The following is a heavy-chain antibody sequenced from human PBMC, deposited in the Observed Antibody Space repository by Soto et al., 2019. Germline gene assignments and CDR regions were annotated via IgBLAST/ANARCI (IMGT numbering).Heavy chain of an antibody. J-gene: IGHJ4*02. V-gene: IGHV4-34*01. D-gene: IGHD4-17*01. CDR1: GGSFSGYY. CDR3: ARGTTTVTSDY. CDR2: INHSGST. Sequence: SETLSLTCAVYGGSFSGYYWSWIRQPPGKGLEWIGEINHSGSTNYNPSLKSRVTISVDTSKNQFSLKLSSVTAADTAVYYCARGTTTVTSDYWGQGTLVTVSS.